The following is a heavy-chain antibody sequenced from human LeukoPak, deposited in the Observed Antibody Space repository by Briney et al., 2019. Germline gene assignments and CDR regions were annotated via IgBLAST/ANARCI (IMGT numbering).Heavy chain of an antibody. V-gene: IGHV4-34*01. J-gene: IGHJ4*02. CDR2: INHSGTT. Sequence: SETLSLTCAVYGGSFSGYYWTWIRQPPGKGLEWIGEINHSGTTHYNPSLKSRVTISIDTSKIRFSLKLTSVTAADTAVYYCARAPYDSFDYWGQGTLVTVSS. CDR3: ARAPYDSFDY. D-gene: IGHD3-22*01. CDR1: GGSFSGYY.